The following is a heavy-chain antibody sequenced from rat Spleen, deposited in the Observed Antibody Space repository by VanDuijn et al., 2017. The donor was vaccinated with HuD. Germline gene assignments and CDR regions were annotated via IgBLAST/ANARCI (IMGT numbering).Heavy chain of an antibody. J-gene: IGHJ2*01. Sequence: EVQLVESGGGLVQPGRSLKLSCAASGFTFSNYGMHWIRQAPTKGLEWVATISHDGSGTDYRNSVKGRFTISRDNAKRTPYLKMDSLRSEDTATYYCARRGYNNYFFDYWGQGVMVTVSA. CDR1: GFTFSNYG. V-gene: IGHV5-19*01. D-gene: IGHD1-10*01. CDR3: ARRGYNNYFFDY. CDR2: ISHDGSGT.